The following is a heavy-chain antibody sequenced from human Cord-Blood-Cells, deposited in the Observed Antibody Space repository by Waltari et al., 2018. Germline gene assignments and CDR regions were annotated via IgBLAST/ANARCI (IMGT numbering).Heavy chain of an antibody. V-gene: IGHV3-23*01. D-gene: IGHD2-2*01. CDR2: ISGSGGST. Sequence: EVQLLESGGGLVQPGGSLRLSCAASGFTFSSYAMSWVRQAPGKGLEWVSAISGSGGSTYAADAVKGRFTISRDNSKNTLYLQMNSLRAEDTAVYYCAKGRIYCSSTSCYELYYFDYWGQGTLVTVSS. CDR1: GFTFSSYA. J-gene: IGHJ4*02. CDR3: AKGRIYCSSTSCYELYYFDY.